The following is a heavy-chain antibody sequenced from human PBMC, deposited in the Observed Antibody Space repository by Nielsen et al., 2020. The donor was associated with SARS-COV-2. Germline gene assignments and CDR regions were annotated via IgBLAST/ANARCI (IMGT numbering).Heavy chain of an antibody. CDR3: ARSSRGEWLSYFYMDV. V-gene: IGHV3-23*01. CDR1: GFPFNSYA. Sequence: GESLKISCAASGFPFNSYAMSWVRQAPGKGLEWVATFSRSGGYTYSADSVKGRFTMSRDNAENTLYLQMNSLRADDTAVYYCARSSRGEWLSYFYMDVWGKGTTVSVSS. J-gene: IGHJ6*03. D-gene: IGHD3-3*01. CDR2: FSRSGGYT.